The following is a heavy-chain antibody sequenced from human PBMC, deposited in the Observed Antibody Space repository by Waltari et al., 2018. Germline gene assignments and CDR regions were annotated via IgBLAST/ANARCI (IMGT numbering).Heavy chain of an antibody. CDR2: ISDSGVIT. CDR1: GFDFFTDA. D-gene: IGHD3-22*01. Sequence: EVHLLESGGGLAQPGGSLRLSCVGSGFDFFTDAMSWVRQGPGKGVEWGSGISDSGVITKYADSVKGRLTVSRDNSKNTVFLQLNSLRAEDTAIYYCARHLYSIDYLELGNWGQGTLVTVSS. CDR3: ARHLYSIDYLELGN. V-gene: IGHV3-23*01. J-gene: IGHJ4*02.